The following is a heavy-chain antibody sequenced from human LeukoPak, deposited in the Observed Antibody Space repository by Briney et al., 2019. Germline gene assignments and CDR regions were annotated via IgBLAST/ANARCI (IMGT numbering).Heavy chain of an antibody. D-gene: IGHD1-26*01. CDR3: ARVGGTNYYYYGMDV. J-gene: IGHJ6*02. Sequence: SETLSLTCTVSGGSISNYYWSWIRQPPGKGLEWIGYIYYSGSTNYNPSLKSRVTISVDTSKDQFSLKLSSVTAADTAVYYCARVGGTNYYYYGMDVWGQGTTVTVSS. CDR2: IYYSGST. CDR1: GGSISNYY. V-gene: IGHV4-59*01.